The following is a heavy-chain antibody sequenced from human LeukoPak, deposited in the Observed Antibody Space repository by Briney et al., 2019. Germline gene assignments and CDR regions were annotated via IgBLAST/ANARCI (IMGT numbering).Heavy chain of an antibody. V-gene: IGHV3-11*04. CDR2: ISSSGSTI. D-gene: IGHD3-3*01. Sequence: GGSLRLSCAASGFTFSDYYMSWIRQAPGKGLEWVSYISSSGSTIYYADSVKGRFTISRDNAKNSLYLQMNSLRAEDTAVYYCARGIIGIFGVVSMRGYFDYWGQGTLVTVSS. CDR1: GFTFSDYY. J-gene: IGHJ4*02. CDR3: ARGIIGIFGVVSMRGYFDY.